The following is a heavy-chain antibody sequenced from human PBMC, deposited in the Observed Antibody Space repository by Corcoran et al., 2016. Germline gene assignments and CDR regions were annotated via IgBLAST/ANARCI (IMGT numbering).Heavy chain of an antibody. V-gene: IGHV1-46*01. D-gene: IGHD3-10*01. CDR3: ARGPGLSGYGYYFYY. Sequence: QVQLVQSGAEVKKPGASVKVSCKASGYTFTSYYMHWVRQAPGQGLEWMGIINPSGGSTSYAQKFQGRVTMTRDKSTSTVYMELNSLRSEDTAVYYCARGPGLSGYGYYFYYWGQGTLVTVSS. CDR1: GYTFTSYY. CDR2: INPSGGST. J-gene: IGHJ4*02.